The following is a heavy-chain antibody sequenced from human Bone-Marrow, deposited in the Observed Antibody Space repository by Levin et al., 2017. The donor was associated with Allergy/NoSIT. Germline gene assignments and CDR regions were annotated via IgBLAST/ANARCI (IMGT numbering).Heavy chain of an antibody. Sequence: SETLSLTCTVSGGPITNDNWWSWVRQSPGKGLEWIGEIYHTGTTNYNPSLKGRVTISVDKSRNKFSLRLTSMTAADTAMYFCAKAAFEIWGQGTMVIVSS. V-gene: IGHV4-4*02. CDR1: GGPITNDNW. J-gene: IGHJ3*02. CDR3: AKAAFEI. CDR2: IYHTGTT.